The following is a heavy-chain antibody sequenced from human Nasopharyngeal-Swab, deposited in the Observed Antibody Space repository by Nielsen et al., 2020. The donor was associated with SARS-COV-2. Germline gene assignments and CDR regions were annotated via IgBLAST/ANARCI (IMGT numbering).Heavy chain of an antibody. Sequence: GESLISCAASGFTVSSNYMSWVRQAPGKGLEWVSVIYSGGSTYYADSVKGRFTISRDNSKNTLYLQMNSLRAADTAVYYCARGPNMLLWFGEGYMDVWGKGTTVTVSS. CDR2: IYSGGST. CDR3: ARGPNMLLWFGEGYMDV. J-gene: IGHJ6*03. V-gene: IGHV3-53*01. D-gene: IGHD3-10*01. CDR1: GFTVSSNY.